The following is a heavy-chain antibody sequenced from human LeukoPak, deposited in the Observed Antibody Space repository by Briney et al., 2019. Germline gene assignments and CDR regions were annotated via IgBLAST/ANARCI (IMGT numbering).Heavy chain of an antibody. CDR2: ISAYNGNT. J-gene: IGHJ3*02. Sequence: GASVKVSCKASGYTFTSYGISWVRQAPGQGLEWMGWISAYNGNTNYAQKLQGRVTMTTDTSTSTAYMELRSLRSDDTAVCYCARDRGDDYVWGSYRLTDDAFDIWGQGTMVTVSS. D-gene: IGHD3-16*02. V-gene: IGHV1-18*01. CDR3: ARDRGDDYVWGSYRLTDDAFDI. CDR1: GYTFTSYG.